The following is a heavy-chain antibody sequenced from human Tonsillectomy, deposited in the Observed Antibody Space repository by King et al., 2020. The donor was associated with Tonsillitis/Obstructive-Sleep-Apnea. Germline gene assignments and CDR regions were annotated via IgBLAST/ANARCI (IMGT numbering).Heavy chain of an antibody. CDR3: ARGQSYNYYYIDV. V-gene: IGHV3-11*01. CDR2: ISSGGSAI. CDR1: GFTFSDYY. Sequence: VQLVESGGGLVKPGGSLRLSCAASGFTFSDYYMSWIRQAPGKGLEWISYISSGGSAIFYADSMKGRFTISRDNAKNSLFLQVNSPRVEDTAVYYCARGQSYNYYYIDVWGKGTTVTVSS. J-gene: IGHJ6*03.